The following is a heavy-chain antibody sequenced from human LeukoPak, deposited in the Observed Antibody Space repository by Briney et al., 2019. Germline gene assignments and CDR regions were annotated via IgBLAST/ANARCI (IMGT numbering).Heavy chain of an antibody. D-gene: IGHD6-19*01. V-gene: IGHV4-39*01. Sequence: SETLSLTCTVSGGSISSSNYYWGWVRQPPGKGLEWIGNIYYSGSTYYKPSLKTRVTISVDTSKNQFSLKLTSVTAADTAVYYCARHASVDGNWPRPLDYWGQGSLVTVS. J-gene: IGHJ4*02. CDR1: GGSISSSNYY. CDR2: IYYSGST. CDR3: ARHASVDGNWPRPLDY.